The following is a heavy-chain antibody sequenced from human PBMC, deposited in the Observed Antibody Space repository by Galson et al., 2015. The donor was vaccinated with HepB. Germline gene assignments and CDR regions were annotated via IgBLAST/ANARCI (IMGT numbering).Heavy chain of an antibody. J-gene: IGHJ6*02. CDR3: ARMGIVVVTATDYYYYYGMDV. CDR1: GFTFSSYA. D-gene: IGHD2-21*02. V-gene: IGHV3-30*04. CDR2: ISYDGSNK. Sequence: SLRLSCAASGFTFSSYAMHWVRQAPGKGLEWVAVISYDGSNKYYADSVKGRFTISRDNSKNTLYLQMNSLRAEDTAVYYCARMGIVVVTATDYYYYYGMDVWGQGTTVTVSS.